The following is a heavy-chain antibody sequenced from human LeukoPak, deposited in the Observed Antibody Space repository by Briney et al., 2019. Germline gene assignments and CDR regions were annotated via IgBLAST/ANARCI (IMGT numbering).Heavy chain of an antibody. V-gene: IGHV3-7*01. CDR1: RFTFSSHW. CDR3: ARMDLKWFGEPFFDY. CDR2: IKQDGSEK. D-gene: IGHD3-10*01. J-gene: IGHJ4*02. Sequence: GGSLRLSCAASRFTFSSHWMGWVRQAPGKGLEWVGNIKQDGSEKYYVDSVKGRFTISRDNAKNSLYLQMNSLRAEDTGVYYCARMDLKWFGEPFFDYWGQGTLVTVSS.